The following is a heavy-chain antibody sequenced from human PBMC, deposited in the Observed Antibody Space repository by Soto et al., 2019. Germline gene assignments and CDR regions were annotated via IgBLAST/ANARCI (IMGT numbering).Heavy chain of an antibody. CDR2: ISYDGSNK. Sequence: QVQLVESGGGVVQPGRSLRLSCAASGFTFSSYAMHWVRQAPGKGLEWVAVISYDGSNKYYADSVKGRFTISRDNSKNTLYLQMNSLRAEDTAVYYCARARVASGWGQGTLVTVSS. V-gene: IGHV3-30-3*01. CDR1: GFTFSSYA. J-gene: IGHJ4*02. CDR3: ARARVASG. D-gene: IGHD2-21*01.